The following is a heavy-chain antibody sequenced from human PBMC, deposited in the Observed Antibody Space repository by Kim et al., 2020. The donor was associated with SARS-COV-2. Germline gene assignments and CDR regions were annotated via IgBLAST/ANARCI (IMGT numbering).Heavy chain of an antibody. J-gene: IGHJ4*02. CDR1: GGSISSSSYY. D-gene: IGHD1-26*01. CDR2: IYYSGST. CDR3: ARDSQWELLL. V-gene: IGHV4-39*07. Sequence: SETLSLTCTVSGGSISSSSYYWGWIRQPPGKGLEWIGSIYYSGSTYYNPSLKSRVTISVDTSKNQFSLKLSSVTAADTAVYYCARDSQWELLLWGQGTLVTVSS.